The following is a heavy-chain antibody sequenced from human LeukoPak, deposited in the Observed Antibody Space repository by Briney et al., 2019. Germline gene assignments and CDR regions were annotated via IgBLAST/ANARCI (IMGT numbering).Heavy chain of an antibody. CDR3: ALLLWFGEEKRGGDY. CDR1: GYTFTSYG. Sequence: ASVKVSCKASGYTFTSYGISWVRQAPGQGLEWMGGIIPIFGTANYAQKFQGRVTITADKSTSTAYMELSSLRSEDTAVYYCALLLWFGEEKRGGDYWGQGTLVTVSS. CDR2: IIPIFGTA. D-gene: IGHD3-10*01. V-gene: IGHV1-69*06. J-gene: IGHJ4*02.